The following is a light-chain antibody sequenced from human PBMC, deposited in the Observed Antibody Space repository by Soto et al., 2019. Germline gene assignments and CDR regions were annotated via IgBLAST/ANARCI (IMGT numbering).Light chain of an antibody. J-gene: IGKJ4*01. Sequence: DMQMTQSPSSLSASVGDRVTFTCRASQSISNWLAWYQQKPGKAPKLLIYKASTLESGVPSRFSGSGSGTEFTLTISSLQADDFVIYHCQQYNGYRLAFGGGTKVEIK. CDR1: QSISNW. V-gene: IGKV1-5*03. CDR3: QQYNGYRLA. CDR2: KAS.